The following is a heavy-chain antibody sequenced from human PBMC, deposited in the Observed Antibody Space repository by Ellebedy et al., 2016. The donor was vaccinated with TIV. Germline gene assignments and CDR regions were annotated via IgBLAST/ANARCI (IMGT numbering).Heavy chain of an antibody. V-gene: IGHV4-38-2*02. D-gene: IGHD3-22*01. Sequence: MPSETLSLTCTVSGYSISRGYYWGWIRQPPGKGLEWIGNIYHSGNTYYNPSLKNRVTISVDTSKNPFSLKLSSVTAADTAVYYCAKDALITTIIGRGGWFDPWGQGTLVTVSS. CDR3: AKDALITTIIGRGGWFDP. CDR1: GYSISRGYY. CDR2: IYHSGNT. J-gene: IGHJ5*02.